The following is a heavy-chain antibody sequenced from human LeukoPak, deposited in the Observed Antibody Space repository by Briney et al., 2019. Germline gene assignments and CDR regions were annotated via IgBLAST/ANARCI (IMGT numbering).Heavy chain of an antibody. V-gene: IGHV3-7*01. CDR1: GFTFSSYW. CDR2: IKQDGSEK. Sequence: GGSLRLSCAASGFTFSSYWMSWVRQAPGKGLEWGANIKQDGSEKYYVDSVKGRFTISRDNAKNSLYLQMNSLRAEDTAVYYCARGGYNSRYYFDYWGQGNLVTVSS. CDR3: ARGGYNSRYYFDY. J-gene: IGHJ4*02. D-gene: IGHD5-24*01.